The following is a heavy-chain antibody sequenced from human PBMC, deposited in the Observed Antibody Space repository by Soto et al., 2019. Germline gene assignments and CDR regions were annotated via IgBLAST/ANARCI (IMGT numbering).Heavy chain of an antibody. CDR3: ARPSGAGYCSGGSCYWSYFDY. D-gene: IGHD2-15*01. Sequence: PSETLSLTCTVSGGSISSSSYYWGWIRQPPGKGLEWIGSIYYSGSTYYNPSLKSRVTISVDTSKNQFSLKLSSVTAADTAVYYCARPSGAGYCSGGSCYWSYFDYWGQGTLLTV. J-gene: IGHJ4*02. CDR1: GGSISSSSYY. V-gene: IGHV4-39*01. CDR2: IYYSGST.